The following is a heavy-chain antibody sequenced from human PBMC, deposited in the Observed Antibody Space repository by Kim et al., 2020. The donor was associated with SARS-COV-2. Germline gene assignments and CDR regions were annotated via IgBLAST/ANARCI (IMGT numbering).Heavy chain of an antibody. CDR2: ISGSGGST. D-gene: IGHD3-16*02. J-gene: IGHJ4*02. CDR1: GFTFSSYA. V-gene: IGHV3-23*01. CDR3: AKVGLRLGELSSYYFDY. Sequence: GGSLRLSCAASGFTFSSYAMSWVRQAPGKGLEWVSAISGSGGSTYYADSVQGRFTISRDNSKNTLYLQMNSLRAEDTAVYYCAKVGLRLGELSSYYFDYWGQGTLVTVSS.